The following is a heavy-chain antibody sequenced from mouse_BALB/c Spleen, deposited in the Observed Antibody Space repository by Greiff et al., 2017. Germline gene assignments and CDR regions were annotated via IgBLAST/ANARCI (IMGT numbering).Heavy chain of an antibody. CDR1: GYTFTNYW. V-gene: IGHV1-63*02. Sequence: QVQLQQSGAELVRPGPSVKISCKASGYTFTNYWLGWVKQRPGHGIEWIGDIYPGGGYTNYNEKFKGKATLTADTSSSTAYMQLSSLTSEDSAVYFCARGQYYFDYWGQGTTLTVSS. CDR2: IYPGGGYT. J-gene: IGHJ2*01. CDR3: ARGQYYFDY. D-gene: IGHD6-1*01.